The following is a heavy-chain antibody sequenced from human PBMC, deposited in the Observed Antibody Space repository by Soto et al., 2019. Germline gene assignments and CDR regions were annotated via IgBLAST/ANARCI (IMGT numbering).Heavy chain of an antibody. CDR2: IYPADYDT. V-gene: IGHV5-51*01. CDR1: GYSFSIFW. J-gene: IGHJ4*02. CDR3: ARLGDDSSEYPFDY. Sequence: GESLKISCKGSGYSFSIFWIGWVRQMPGKGLEWMGVIYPADYDTRYCPSFEGQVTISADKPVNTVYLQGSSLKAPDTAMYYCARLGDDSSEYPFDYWGQGTLVTVSS. D-gene: IGHD3-22*01.